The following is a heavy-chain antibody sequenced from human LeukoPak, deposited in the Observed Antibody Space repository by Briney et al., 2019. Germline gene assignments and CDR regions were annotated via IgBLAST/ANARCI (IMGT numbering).Heavy chain of an antibody. Sequence: RGSLRLSCAPPGFTFSNYAMSWVRPAPGKGLGWVSAITGSGTATYYADSVKGRLTISRDNSRNTVYLQMNSLRAEDTAVYYCAKDRTTTGLLLAGLIDYWGQGTLVTVSS. D-gene: IGHD4-11*01. CDR2: ITGSGTAT. CDR1: GFTFSNYA. J-gene: IGHJ4*02. V-gene: IGHV3-23*01. CDR3: AKDRTTTGLLLAGLIDY.